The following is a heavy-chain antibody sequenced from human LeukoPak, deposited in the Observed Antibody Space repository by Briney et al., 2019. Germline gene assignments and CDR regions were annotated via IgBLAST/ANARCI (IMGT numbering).Heavy chain of an antibody. CDR1: GFTFSSYA. D-gene: IGHD3-10*01. CDR2: ISGSGGST. Sequence: GGSLRLSCAASGFTFSSYAMSWVRQAPGKGLEWVSAISGSGGSTYYADSVKGRLTISRDNSKNTLYLQMNSLRAEDTAVYYCAKAAYYGSGSHNDYWGQGTLVTVSS. V-gene: IGHV3-23*01. CDR3: AKAAYYGSGSHNDY. J-gene: IGHJ4*02.